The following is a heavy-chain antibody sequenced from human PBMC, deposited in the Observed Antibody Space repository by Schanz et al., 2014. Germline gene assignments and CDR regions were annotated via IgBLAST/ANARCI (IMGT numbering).Heavy chain of an antibody. CDR2: IIPSLGLA. Sequence: QVQLVQSGAEVKKPGASVKVSCRASGYPFTSDDITWVRQAPGQGLEWMGRIIPSLGLAKYEQKFQDKVTITADTSTTTAYMELSGLRSEDTAVYYCASSGAGYSSSWDFDYWGQGTLVTVSS. V-gene: IGHV1-69*09. D-gene: IGHD6-13*01. CDR1: GYPFTSDD. CDR3: ASSGAGYSSSWDFDY. J-gene: IGHJ4*02.